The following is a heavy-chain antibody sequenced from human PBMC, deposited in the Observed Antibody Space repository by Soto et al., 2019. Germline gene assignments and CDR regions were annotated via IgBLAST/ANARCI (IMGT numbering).Heavy chain of an antibody. J-gene: IGHJ4*02. CDR3: ARDDDNDANALDY. Sequence: GGSLRLSCAASGFTFSNSGMHWVRQAPGKGLEWVALIWNDGIRKVYVDSVKGRFTISRDNSKNTLDLQMNNLRDEDTAVYYCARDDDNDANALDYWGPGTLVTVSS. CDR1: GFTFSNSG. CDR2: IWNDGIRK. V-gene: IGHV3-33*01.